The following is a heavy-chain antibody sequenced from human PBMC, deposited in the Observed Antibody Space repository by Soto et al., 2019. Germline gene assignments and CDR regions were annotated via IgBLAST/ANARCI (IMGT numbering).Heavy chain of an antibody. CDR2: IYYSGST. CDR3: ARDLGDIAAAGFDY. CDR1: GGSISSYY. D-gene: IGHD6-13*01. V-gene: IGHV4-59*01. Sequence: SETLSLTCTVSGGSISSYYWSWIRQPPGKGLEWIGYIYYSGSTNYSPSLKSRVTISVDTSKNQFSLKLSSVTAADTAVYYCARDLGDIAAAGFDYWGQGTLVTVSS. J-gene: IGHJ4*02.